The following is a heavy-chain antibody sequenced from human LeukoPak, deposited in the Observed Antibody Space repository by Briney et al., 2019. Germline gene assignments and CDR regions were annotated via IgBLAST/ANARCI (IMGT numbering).Heavy chain of an antibody. CDR3: ARVSGGWYGYYFDY. CDR1: GYTFTSYG. CDR2: ISAYNGNT. Sequence: ASVKVSCKASGYTFTSYGISWLRQAPGQGLEWMGWISAYNGNTNYAQKLQGRVTMTTDTSTSTAYMELRSLRSDDTAVYYCARVSGGWYGYYFDYWGQGTLVTVSS. V-gene: IGHV1-18*01. D-gene: IGHD6-19*01. J-gene: IGHJ4*02.